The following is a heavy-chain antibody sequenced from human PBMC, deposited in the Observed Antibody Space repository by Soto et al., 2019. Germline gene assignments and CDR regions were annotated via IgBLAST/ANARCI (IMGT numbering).Heavy chain of an antibody. CDR3: ARHKFRYSGYDHPYYYYGMDV. CDR2: IYPGDSDT. CDR1: GYSFTSYW. D-gene: IGHD5-12*01. Sequence: PGESLKISCKGSGYSFTSYWIGWVRQMPGKGLEWMGIIYPGDSDTRYSPSFQGQVTISADKSISTAYLQWSSLKASDTAMYYCARHKFRYSGYDHPYYYYGMDVWGQGTTVTVSS. J-gene: IGHJ6*02. V-gene: IGHV5-51*01.